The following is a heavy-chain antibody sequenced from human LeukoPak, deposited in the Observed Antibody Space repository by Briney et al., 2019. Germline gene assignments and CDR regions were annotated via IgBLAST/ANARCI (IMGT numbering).Heavy chain of an antibody. CDR3: ARDGGWYSNAPASSNFDY. D-gene: IGHD4-11*01. J-gene: IGHJ4*02. CDR2: IYHSGST. V-gene: IGHV4-38-2*02. Sequence: PSETLSLTCTVSGYSISSGYYWAWIRQPPGKGLEWIGSIYHSGSTYYNPSLKSRVTISVDTSKNQFSLKLSSVTAADTAVYYCARDGGWYSNAPASSNFDYWGQGTLVTVSS. CDR1: GYSISSGYY.